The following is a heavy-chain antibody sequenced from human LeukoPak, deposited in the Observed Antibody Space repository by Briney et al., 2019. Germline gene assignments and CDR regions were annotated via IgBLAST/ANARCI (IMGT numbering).Heavy chain of an antibody. V-gene: IGHV3-53*01. CDR3: AKGDITMIPD. D-gene: IGHD3-22*01. Sequence: GGSLRLSCAASGFTVSNSYMSWVRQAPGKGLEWVSVIYSGGTTYYADSVKGRFTISRDNSKNTLYLQMNSLRAEDTAVYYCAKGDITMIPDWGQGTLVTASS. CDR1: GFTVSNSY. J-gene: IGHJ4*02. CDR2: IYSGGTT.